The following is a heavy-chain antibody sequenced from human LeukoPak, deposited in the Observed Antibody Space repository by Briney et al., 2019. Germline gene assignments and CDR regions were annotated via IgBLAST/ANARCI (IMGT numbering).Heavy chain of an antibody. V-gene: IGHV1-69*06. CDR2: IIPIFGTA. Sequence: SVKVSCKASGGTFSSYAISWVRQAPGQGLEWMGGIIPIFGTANYAQKLQGRVTITADKSTSTAYMELSSLRSEDTAVYYCARVGPKYYYDSSGYYYDYWGQGTLVTVSS. J-gene: IGHJ4*02. CDR1: GGTFSSYA. D-gene: IGHD3-22*01. CDR3: ARVGPKYYYDSSGYYYDY.